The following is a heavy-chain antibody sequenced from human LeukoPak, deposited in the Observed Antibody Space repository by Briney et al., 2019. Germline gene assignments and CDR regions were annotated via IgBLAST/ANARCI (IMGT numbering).Heavy chain of an antibody. CDR3: ARDPHALDF. CDR2: IHKSGIIT. Sequence: PGGSLRLSCAASGFSFSTYSMNWVRQAPGKGLEWVSYIHKSGIITYYRDSVKGRFTVSRDNAKNSLYLQMNSLRDEDTAVYYCARDPHALDFWGQGTLVTVSS. V-gene: IGHV3-48*02. CDR1: GFSFSTYS. J-gene: IGHJ4*02.